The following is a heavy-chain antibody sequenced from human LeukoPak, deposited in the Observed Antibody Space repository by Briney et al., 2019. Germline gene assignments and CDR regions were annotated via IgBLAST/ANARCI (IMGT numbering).Heavy chain of an antibody. CDR3: AKGGVDH. J-gene: IGHJ4*02. CDR2: IGRSGDST. CDR1: GGSFSGYY. Sequence: ETLSLTCAVYGGSFSGYYWSWIRQAPGKGLEWVSAIGRSGDSTYYTDSVKGRFTISRDNSRNTLSLQMNNLRAEDTAIYYCAKGGVDHWGQGTLVTVSS. D-gene: IGHD4-17*01. V-gene: IGHV3-23*01.